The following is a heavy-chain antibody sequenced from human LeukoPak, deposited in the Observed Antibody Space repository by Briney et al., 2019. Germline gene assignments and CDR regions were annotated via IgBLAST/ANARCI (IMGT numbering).Heavy chain of an antibody. D-gene: IGHD3-3*01. CDR3: ARARFPFAVVIPWDY. J-gene: IGHJ4*02. CDR2: IIPLFGTA. V-gene: IGHV1-69*13. CDR1: GGTFSNYA. Sequence: SVKVSCKASGGTFSNYAISWVRQAPGQGLEWMGGIIPLFGTANYAQRFQGRVTITADESTSTAYMALSSLRSEDTAIYYCARARFPFAVVIPWDYWGQGTLVTVSS.